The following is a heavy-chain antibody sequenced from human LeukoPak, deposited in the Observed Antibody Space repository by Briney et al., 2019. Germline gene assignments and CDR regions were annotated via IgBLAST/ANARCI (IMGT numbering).Heavy chain of an antibody. D-gene: IGHD6-13*01. J-gene: IGHJ6*02. CDR2: ISGDGGST. Sequence: GGSLRLSCAASGFTFDDYAMHWVRQAPGKGLEWVSLISGDGGSTYYADSVKGRFTISRDNSKNSLYLQMNSLRTEDTALYYCAKDCYALRRIPSSSWHRERVTRGMDVWGQGTTVTVSS. V-gene: IGHV3-43*02. CDR1: GFTFDDYA. CDR3: AKDCYALRRIPSSSWHRERVTRGMDV.